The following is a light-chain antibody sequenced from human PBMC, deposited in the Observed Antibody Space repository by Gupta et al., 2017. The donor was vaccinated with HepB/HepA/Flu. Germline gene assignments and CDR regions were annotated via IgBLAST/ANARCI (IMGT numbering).Light chain of an antibody. CDR3: QAWDSSTAVV. CDR1: KLGDKY. CDR2: QDS. V-gene: IGLV3-1*01. J-gene: IGLJ2*01. Sequence: SYELTPPPSLSVSPGLTASIPCSGDKLGDKYACWYQQKPGQSPVLVIYQDSKRPSGIPERFSGSNSGNTATLTISGTQAMDEADYYCQAWDSSTAVVFGGGTKLTVL.